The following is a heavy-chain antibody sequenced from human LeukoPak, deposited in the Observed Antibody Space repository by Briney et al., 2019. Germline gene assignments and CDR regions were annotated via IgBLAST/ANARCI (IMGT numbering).Heavy chain of an antibody. J-gene: IGHJ4*02. V-gene: IGHV4-39*07. CDR1: GGSISSSSYY. Sequence: PSETLSLTCTVSGGSISSSSYYWGWIRQPPGKGLEWIGSIYYSGSTYYNPSLKSRVTISVDTSKNQFSLKLSSVTAADTAVYYCARRSAAGVEYYFDFWGQGTLVSVSS. CDR2: IYYSGST. CDR3: ARRSAAGVEYYFDF. D-gene: IGHD6-13*01.